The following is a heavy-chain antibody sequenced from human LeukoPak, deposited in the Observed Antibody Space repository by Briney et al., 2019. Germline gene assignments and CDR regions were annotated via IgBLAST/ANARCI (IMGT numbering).Heavy chain of an antibody. D-gene: IGHD5-18*01. CDR1: GGSISSHY. Sequence: SETLSLTCTVSGGSISSHYWSWIRQPPGKGLEWIGYIYYSGSTNYNPSLKSRVTISVDTSKNQFSLKLSSVTAADTAVYYCARWALSGYSYGYRSNWYFDLWGRGTLVTVSS. CDR3: ARWALSGYSYGYRSNWYFDL. V-gene: IGHV4-59*11. J-gene: IGHJ2*01. CDR2: IYYSGST.